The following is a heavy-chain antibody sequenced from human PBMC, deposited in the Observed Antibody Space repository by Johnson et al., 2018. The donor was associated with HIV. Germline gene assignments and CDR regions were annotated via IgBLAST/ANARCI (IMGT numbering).Heavy chain of an antibody. CDR2: IYSDGST. J-gene: IGHJ3*02. CDR3: ARDAPNFFDSSGVRDDAFDI. CDR1: GFTFSSYG. Sequence: QVQLVESGGGVVQPGRSLRLSCAASGFTFSSYGMHWVRQAPGKGLEWVSVIYSDGSTYYADSVQGRFTLSRDNSQNTLYLQMNSLRAEDTAVYFCARDAPNFFDSSGVRDDAFDIWGPGTMVTVSS. V-gene: IGHV3-NL1*01. D-gene: IGHD3-22*01.